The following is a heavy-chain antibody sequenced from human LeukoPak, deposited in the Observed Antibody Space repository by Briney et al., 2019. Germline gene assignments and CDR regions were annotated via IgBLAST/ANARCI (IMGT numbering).Heavy chain of an antibody. Sequence: ASVKVSCKVSGYTLTELSIHWVRQAPGKGLEWMGGFDPEDGETLYAQRFQGRVTMTEDTSTDTAYMELSSLRSEDAAVYYCATVSYYYDSSGYQGYFQHWGQGTLVTVSS. J-gene: IGHJ1*01. CDR2: FDPEDGET. D-gene: IGHD3-22*01. CDR3: ATVSYYYDSSGYQGYFQH. V-gene: IGHV1-24*01. CDR1: GYTLTELS.